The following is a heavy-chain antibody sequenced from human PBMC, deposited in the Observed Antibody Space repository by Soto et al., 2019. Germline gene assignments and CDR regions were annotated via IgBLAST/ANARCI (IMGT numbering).Heavy chain of an antibody. Sequence: EVQLVESGGGLVQPGGSLRLSCAASGFTFSSYWMSWVRQAPGKGLEWVANIKQDGSEKYYVDSVKGRFTISRDNAKNSLYLQMNRRRAEDTAVYYCASGSSGWYILAEYFQHWGQGTLVTVSS. CDR1: GFTFSSYW. J-gene: IGHJ1*01. V-gene: IGHV3-7*01. CDR3: ASGSSGWYILAEYFQH. CDR2: IKQDGSEK. D-gene: IGHD6-19*01.